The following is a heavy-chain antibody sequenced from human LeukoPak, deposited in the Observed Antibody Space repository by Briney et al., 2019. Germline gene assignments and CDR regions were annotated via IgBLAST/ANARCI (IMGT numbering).Heavy chain of an antibody. CDR1: GYSFTSYW. J-gene: IGHJ3*02. Sequence: GESLKIYCKGSGYSFTSYWIGWVRQMPGKGLEWMGIIYPCDSDTRYSPSFQGQVTISADKSISTAYLQWSSLKASDTGMYYCARHDTHDAFDIWGQGTMVTVSS. CDR3: ARHDTHDAFDI. CDR2: IYPCDSDT. V-gene: IGHV5-51*01.